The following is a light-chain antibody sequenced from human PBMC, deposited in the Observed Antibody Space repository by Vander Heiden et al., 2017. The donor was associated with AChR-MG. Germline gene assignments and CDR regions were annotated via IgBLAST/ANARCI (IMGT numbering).Light chain of an antibody. J-gene: IGLJ1*01. Sequence: QSALTQPRSVSGSPGQSVTISCTGTSSDVGSYNYVFWYQQHPGKAPKLMIYDVSKRPSGVPDRFSGSKSGNTASLTISGLQAEDEADYYCCSYAGSYTFVFGTGTKVT. CDR2: DVS. CDR3: CSYAGSYTFV. CDR1: SSDVGSYNY. V-gene: IGLV2-11*01.